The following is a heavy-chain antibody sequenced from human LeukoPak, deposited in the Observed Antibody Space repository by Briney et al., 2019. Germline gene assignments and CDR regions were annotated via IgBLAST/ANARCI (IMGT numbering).Heavy chain of an antibody. CDR3: ARGGRGSGSYYTSYFDY. J-gene: IGHJ4*02. Sequence: SETLSLTCAVYGGSFSGYYWSWIRQPPGKGLEWIGEINHSGSTNYNPSLKSRVTISVDTSKSQFSLKLSSVTAADTAVYYCARGGRGSGSYYTSYFDYWGQGTLVTVSS. CDR2: INHSGST. D-gene: IGHD3-10*01. V-gene: IGHV4-34*01. CDR1: GGSFSGYY.